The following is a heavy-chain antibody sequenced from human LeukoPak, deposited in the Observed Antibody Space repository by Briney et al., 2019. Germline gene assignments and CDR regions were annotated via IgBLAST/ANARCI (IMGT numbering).Heavy chain of an antibody. Sequence: ASVKVSCKASGYTFTGYYMHWVRQAPGQGLEWMGWINPNSGGTNYAQKSQGWVTMTRDTSISTAYMELSRLRSDDTAVYYCARVPNNWFDPWGREPWSPSPQ. V-gene: IGHV1-2*04. CDR3: ARVPNNWFDP. CDR2: INPNSGGT. J-gene: IGHJ5*02. CDR1: GYTFTGYY.